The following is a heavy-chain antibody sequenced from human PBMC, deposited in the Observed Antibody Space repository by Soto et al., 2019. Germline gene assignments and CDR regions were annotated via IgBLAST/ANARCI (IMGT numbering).Heavy chain of an antibody. CDR3: ARGAYSSSSAHTYYYYGMDV. V-gene: IGHV3-13*01. J-gene: IGHJ6*02. CDR1: GFTFSSYD. CDR2: IGTAGDT. D-gene: IGHD6-6*01. Sequence: TGGSLRLSCAASGFTFSSYDMHWVRQATGKGLEWVSAIGTAGDTYYPGSVKGRFTISRENAKNSLYLQMNSLRAEDTAVYYCARGAYSSSSAHTYYYYGMDVWGQGTTVTVSS.